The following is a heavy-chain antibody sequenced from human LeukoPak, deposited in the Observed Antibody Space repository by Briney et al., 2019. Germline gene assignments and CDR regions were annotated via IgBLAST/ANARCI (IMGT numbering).Heavy chain of an antibody. D-gene: IGHD1-1*01. CDR2: ITGSGAGT. V-gene: IGHV3-23*01. Sequence: PGGSLRLSCAASGFTFSSYSMNWVRQAPGKGLEWVSAITGSGAGTYYADSVKGRFTISRDNSKNTLFLQMSSLRVEDTALYYCAKDLGVGNNWYGWVLWGQGTLVTVSS. CDR3: AKDLGVGNNWYGWVL. CDR1: GFTFSSYS. J-gene: IGHJ4*02.